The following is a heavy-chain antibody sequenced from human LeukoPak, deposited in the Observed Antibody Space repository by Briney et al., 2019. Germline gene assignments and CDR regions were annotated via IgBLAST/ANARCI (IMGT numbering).Heavy chain of an antibody. D-gene: IGHD2-15*01. J-gene: IGHJ4*02. CDR3: ARDRGIVDY. V-gene: IGHV4-34*01. Sequence: SETLSLTCAVYGGSFSGYYWSWIRQPPGKGLEWIGEINHSGSTNYNPSLKSRVTISVDTSKNQFSLKLSSVTAADTAVYYCARDRGIVDYWGQGILVTVSS. CDR2: INHSGST. CDR1: GGSFSGYY.